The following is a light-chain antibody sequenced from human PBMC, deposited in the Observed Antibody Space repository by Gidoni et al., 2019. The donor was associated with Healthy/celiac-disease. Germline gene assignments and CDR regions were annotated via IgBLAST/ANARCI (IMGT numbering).Light chain of an antibody. CDR3: QQYYSTPLT. Sequence: DIVMTQSPDSLAVSLGERATINSSNNKNYLAWYQQKPGQPPKLLIYWASTRESGVPDRFSGSGSGTDFTLTSSSLQAEDVAVYYCQQYYSTPLTCGQGTRLEIK. V-gene: IGKV4-1*01. CDR1: SSNNKNY. J-gene: IGKJ5*01. CDR2: WAS.